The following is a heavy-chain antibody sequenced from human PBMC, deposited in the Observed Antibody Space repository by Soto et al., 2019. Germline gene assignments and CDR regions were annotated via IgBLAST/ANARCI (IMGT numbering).Heavy chain of an antibody. J-gene: IGHJ4*02. CDR1: GFTFSSYA. V-gene: IGHV3-23*01. D-gene: IGHD2-2*01. CDR3: AKDLGYCSSPSCLCFHY. Sequence: GGSLRLCCAASGFTFSSYAMSWVRQAPGKGLEWVSAISGSGGSTYYADSVKGRFTISRDNSKNTLYLQMNSLRAEDTAVYYCAKDLGYCSSPSCLCFHYWGQGTLVSGSS. CDR2: ISGSGGST.